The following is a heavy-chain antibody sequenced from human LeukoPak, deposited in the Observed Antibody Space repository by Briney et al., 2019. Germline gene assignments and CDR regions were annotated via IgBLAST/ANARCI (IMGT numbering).Heavy chain of an antibody. V-gene: IGHV4-59*01. CDR2: IYYSGST. CDR3: ARAPTRNYYFDY. Sequence: RSSETLSLTCTVSGGSIRSYYGSWLRDPPGKGLEGFGYIYYSGSTNYNPSLKSRVTISVDTSKNQFSLKLSSVTAADTAVYYCARAPTRNYYFDYWGQGTLVTVSS. CDR1: GGSIRSYY. J-gene: IGHJ4*02.